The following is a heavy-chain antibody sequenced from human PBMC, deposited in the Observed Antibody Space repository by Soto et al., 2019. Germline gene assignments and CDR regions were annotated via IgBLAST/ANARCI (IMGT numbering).Heavy chain of an antibody. V-gene: IGHV5-10-1*01. D-gene: IGHD6-6*01. J-gene: IGHJ4*02. CDR2: IDPSDSYT. CDR3: ARHRYPDSSSSGGDDY. CDR1: GYSFTSYW. Sequence: GESLKISCKGSGYSFTSYWISWVRQMPGKGLEWMGRIDPSDSYTNYSPSFQGHVTISADKSISTAYLQWSSLKASDTAMYYCARHRYPDSSSSGGDDYWGQGTLVTVSS.